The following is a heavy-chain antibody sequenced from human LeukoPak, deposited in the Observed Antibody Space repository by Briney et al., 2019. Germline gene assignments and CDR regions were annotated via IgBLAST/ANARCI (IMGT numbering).Heavy chain of an antibody. CDR2: IKQDGSEK. J-gene: IGHJ3*02. V-gene: IGHV3-7*01. CDR1: GFTSSSYW. D-gene: IGHD2-21*01. Sequence: GGSLRLSCAASGFTSSSYWMSWVRQAPGKGQEWVANIKQDGSEKYYVDSVKGRFTISRDNAKNSLYLQMNSLRAEDTAVYYCARDPVAAPLVAFDIWGQGTMVTVSS. CDR3: ARDPVAAPLVAFDI.